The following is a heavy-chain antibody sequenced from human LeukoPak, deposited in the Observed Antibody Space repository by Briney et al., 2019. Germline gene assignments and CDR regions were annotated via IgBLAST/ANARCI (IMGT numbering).Heavy chain of an antibody. J-gene: IGHJ6*02. Sequence: GGSLRLSCAASGFTFDDYAMHWVRQAPGKGLEWVSLISWDGGSTYYADSVKGRFTISRDNSKNSLYLQMNSLRAEDTALYYCAKDIRGGPDDYDSRGRIRPYGMDVWGQGTTVTVSS. CDR1: GFTFDDYA. CDR3: AKDIRGGPDDYDSRGRIRPYGMDV. CDR2: ISWDGGST. D-gene: IGHD3-22*01. V-gene: IGHV3-43D*03.